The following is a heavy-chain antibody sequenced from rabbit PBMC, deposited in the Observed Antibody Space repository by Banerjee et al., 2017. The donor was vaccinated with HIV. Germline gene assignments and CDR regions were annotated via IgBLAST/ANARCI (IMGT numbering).Heavy chain of an antibody. Sequence: QQQLEESGGGLVKPGGTLTLTCKASGIDFSSYYYMCWVRQAPGKGLEWIACIYAGSSGNTYYASWAKGRFTISKTSSTTVTLQMTSLTAADTATYFCARAGAGYAGYDYARGYYYGMDLWGPGTLVTVS. CDR2: IYAGSSGNT. J-gene: IGHJ6*01. CDR1: GIDFSSYYY. V-gene: IGHV1S45*01. CDR3: ARAGAGYAGYDYARGYYYGMDL. D-gene: IGHD6-1*01.